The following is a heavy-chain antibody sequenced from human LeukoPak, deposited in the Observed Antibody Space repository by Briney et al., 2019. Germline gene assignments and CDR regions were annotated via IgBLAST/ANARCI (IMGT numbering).Heavy chain of an antibody. V-gene: IGHV1-69*13. CDR2: IIPIFGTA. CDR1: GGTFSSYA. D-gene: IGHD2-15*01. J-gene: IGHJ6*02. Sequence: SVKVSCKASGGTFSSYAISWVRQAPGQGLEWMGGIIPIFGTANYAQKFQGRVTITADESTSTAYMELSSLRPEDTAVYYCARALGYCSGGSCLRAYYYYGMDVWGQGTTVTVSS. CDR3: ARALGYCSGGSCLRAYYYYGMDV.